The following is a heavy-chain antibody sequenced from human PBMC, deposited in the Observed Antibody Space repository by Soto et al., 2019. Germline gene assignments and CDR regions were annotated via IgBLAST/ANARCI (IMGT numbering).Heavy chain of an antibody. CDR2: ISGSGDRS. CDR1: GVSLRIYV. V-gene: IGHV3-23*01. J-gene: IGHJ6*02. CDR3: AKDPRRGGHLVPYLNGLDV. D-gene: IGHD6-6*01. Sequence: PGGSLRLSCVASGVSLRIYVVTWVRQAPGKGLEWISAISGSGDRSYYADSVKGRFTVSRDNSKHTAYLERSSLRADDTAIYYCAKDPRRGGHLVPYLNGLDVWGQGTTVTVYS.